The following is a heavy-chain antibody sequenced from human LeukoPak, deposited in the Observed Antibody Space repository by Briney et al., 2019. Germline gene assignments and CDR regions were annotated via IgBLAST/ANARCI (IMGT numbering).Heavy chain of an antibody. J-gene: IGHJ4*02. D-gene: IGHD2-2*01. V-gene: IGHV3-66*02. CDR1: GFTVSSNY. CDR3: ARLPRYCSSTSCFSVDY. CDR2: IYSGGST. Sequence: PGGSLRLSCAASGFTVSSNYMSWVRQAPGKGLEWVSVIYSGGSTYYADSVKGRFTISRDNSKNSLYLQMNSLRAEDTAVYYCARLPRYCSSTSCFSVDYWGQGTLVTVPS.